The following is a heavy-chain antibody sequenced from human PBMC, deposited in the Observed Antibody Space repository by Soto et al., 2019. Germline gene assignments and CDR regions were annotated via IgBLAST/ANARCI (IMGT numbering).Heavy chain of an antibody. Sequence: SETLSLTCTVSGGSVSGDSSSRSSFFWDWIRQPPGNGLEWIGYISYSRRTYYNPSLKSRVTISVDTSKNQFSLKLSSVTAADTAVYYCASTYTYYFDYWGQGTLVTVSS. V-gene: IGHV4-39*07. CDR3: ASTYTYYFDY. J-gene: IGHJ4*02. CDR1: GDSSSRSSFF. CDR2: ISYSRRT. D-gene: IGHD1-1*01.